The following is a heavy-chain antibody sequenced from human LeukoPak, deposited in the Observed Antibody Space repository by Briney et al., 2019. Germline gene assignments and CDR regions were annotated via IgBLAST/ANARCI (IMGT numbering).Heavy chain of an antibody. Sequence: ASVKVSCKASGYTFTSYYVNWVRQAPGQGLEWVGWINSNLGDTDYAQQFQGRVSITRNTAINTVYMEIRGLTSDDTAVYYCARGSYRYEDRGLDPWGQGTLITVSP. CDR1: GYTFTSYY. CDR2: INSNLGDT. CDR3: ARGSYRYEDRGLDP. V-gene: IGHV1-8*01. J-gene: IGHJ5*02. D-gene: IGHD3-16*02.